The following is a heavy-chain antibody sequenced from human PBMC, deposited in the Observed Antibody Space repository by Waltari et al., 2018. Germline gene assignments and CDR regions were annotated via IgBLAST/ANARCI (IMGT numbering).Heavy chain of an antibody. D-gene: IGHD4-4*01. J-gene: IGHJ2*01. CDR3: ARGPRSTVTDWYFDL. V-gene: IGHV4-39*07. CDR2: IYYSGST. Sequence: QLQLQESGPGLVKPSETLSLTCTVSGGSISSSSYYWGWIRQPPGKGLEWIGGIYYSGSTYYNPSLKSRVTISVDTSKNQFSLKLSSVTAADTAVYYCARGPRSTVTDWYFDLWGRGTLVTVSS. CDR1: GGSISSSSYY.